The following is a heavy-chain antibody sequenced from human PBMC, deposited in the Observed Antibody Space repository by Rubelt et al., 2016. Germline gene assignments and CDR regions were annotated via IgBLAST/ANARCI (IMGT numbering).Heavy chain of an antibody. Sequence: QVQLVQSGAEVKKPGASVKVSCKASGYTFTGYYMHWVRQAPGQGLEWMGWINPNSGGTNYAQKFQGRVTMTRNTSISTAYMELSRLRSDDTAVYYWARGAGGRYFDWYDAFDIWGQGTMVTVSS. D-gene: IGHD3-9*01. CDR1: GYTFTGYY. CDR3: ARGAGGRYFDWYDAFDI. J-gene: IGHJ3*02. V-gene: IGHV1-2*02. CDR2: INPNSGGT.